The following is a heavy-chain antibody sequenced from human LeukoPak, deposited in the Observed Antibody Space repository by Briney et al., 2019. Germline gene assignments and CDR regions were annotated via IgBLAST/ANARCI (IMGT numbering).Heavy chain of an antibody. J-gene: IGHJ4*02. CDR2: INPNSGGT. Sequence: ASVKVSCKAFGYTFTSNYMHWLRQAPGQGLEWMGWINPNSGGTNYAQKFQGRVTMTSEMSISTAYMELISLRSDDTAVYYCARDFQNSKWYDGPGYYFDYWGQGTQVTVSS. CDR1: GYTFTSNY. V-gene: IGHV1-2*02. CDR3: ARDFQNSKWYDGPGYYFDY. D-gene: IGHD2-15*01.